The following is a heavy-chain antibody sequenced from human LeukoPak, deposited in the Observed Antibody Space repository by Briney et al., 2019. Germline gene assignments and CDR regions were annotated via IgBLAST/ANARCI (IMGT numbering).Heavy chain of an antibody. J-gene: IGHJ3*02. CDR1: GFTVSSNY. CDR3: ARDYYDSSGYYWGAFDI. V-gene: IGHV3-53*01. CDR2: IYSGGST. Sequence: PGGSLRLSCAASGFTVSSNYMSWVRQAPGKGLEWVSVIYSGGSTYYSDSVTGRFTISRDNSKNTLYLQMNSLRAEDTAVYYCARDYYDSSGYYWGAFDIWGQGTMVTVSS. D-gene: IGHD3-22*01.